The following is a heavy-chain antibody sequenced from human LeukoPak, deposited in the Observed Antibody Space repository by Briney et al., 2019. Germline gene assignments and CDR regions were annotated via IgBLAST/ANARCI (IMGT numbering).Heavy chain of an antibody. V-gene: IGHV4-59*01. Sequence: SETLSLTCTVSGGSIGSYYWTWIRQPPGKGLEWIGYIYYSGSADYNPSLQSRVTISVDTSKNQFSLKLYSVTPADTAVYFCARTRRSSSRPDASDIWGQGTLVTVSS. CDR3: ARTRRSSSRPDASDI. J-gene: IGHJ3*02. CDR2: IYYSGSA. CDR1: GGSIGSYY. D-gene: IGHD6-13*01.